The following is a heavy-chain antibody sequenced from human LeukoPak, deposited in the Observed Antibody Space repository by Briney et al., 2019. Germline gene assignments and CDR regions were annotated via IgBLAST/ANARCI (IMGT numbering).Heavy chain of an antibody. CDR1: GFTISNHW. Sequence: GGSLRLSCEASGFTISNHWMSWVRQAPGKGLEWVAKINKDESEKRYVDSVKGRFTISRDNARNSLYLQMNSLRVEDTAVYYCARDEVTYWGQGTLVTVSS. V-gene: IGHV3-7*01. J-gene: IGHJ4*02. CDR3: ARDEVTY. CDR2: INKDESEK.